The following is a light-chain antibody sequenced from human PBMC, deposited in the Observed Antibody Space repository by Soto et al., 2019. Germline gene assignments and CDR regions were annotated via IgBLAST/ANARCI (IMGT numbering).Light chain of an antibody. CDR3: QQYNEWPLT. V-gene: IGKV3-20*01. J-gene: IGKJ4*01. Sequence: EIVLTQSPGTLSLSPGERATLSCRASQSVSSSYLAWYQQKPGQAPRLLIYGASSRATGIPDRFSGSGSGTDFPLTISRLEPEDFAVYYCQQYNEWPLTFGGGTKVEIE. CDR1: QSVSSSY. CDR2: GAS.